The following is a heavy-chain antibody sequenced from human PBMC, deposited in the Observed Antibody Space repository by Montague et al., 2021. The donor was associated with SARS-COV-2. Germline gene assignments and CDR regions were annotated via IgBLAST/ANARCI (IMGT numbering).Heavy chain of an antibody. CDR2: ISGGGGTT. D-gene: IGHD3-22*01. V-gene: IGHV3-23*01. Sequence: SLRLSCAASGFTFRSYAMRWVRQAPGKGLDWVSAISGGGGTTYYAASVEGRLTLSRDNSKNTLYLQMNSLGAEDTAVYYCAKIWVISGGDYWGQGTLVTVSS. CDR1: GFTFRSYA. CDR3: AKIWVISGGDY. J-gene: IGHJ4*02.